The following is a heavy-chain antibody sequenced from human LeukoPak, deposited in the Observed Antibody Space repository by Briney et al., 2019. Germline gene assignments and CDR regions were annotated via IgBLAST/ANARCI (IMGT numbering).Heavy chain of an antibody. CDR2: INPSGGST. V-gene: IGHV1-46*01. D-gene: IGHD3-3*01. J-gene: IGHJ4*02. CDR1: GYTFTSYG. Sequence: GASVKVSCKASGYTFTSYGISWVRQAPGQGLEWMGIINPSGGSTSYAQKFQGRVTMTRDTSTSTVYMELSSLRSEDTAVYYCAREPHSGVVTPGEDSDYWGQGTLVTVSS. CDR3: AREPHSGVVTPGEDSDY.